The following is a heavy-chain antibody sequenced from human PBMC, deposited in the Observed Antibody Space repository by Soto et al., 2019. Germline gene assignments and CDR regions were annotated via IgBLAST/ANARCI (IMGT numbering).Heavy chain of an antibody. V-gene: IGHV1-69*13. D-gene: IGHD1-26*01. Sequence: ASVKVSCKASGGTFSSYAISWVRQAPGQGLEWMGGIIPIFGTANYAQKFQGRVTITADESTSTAYMELSSLRSEDTALYYCARHPSGSYGQIDYWGQGTLVTVSS. J-gene: IGHJ4*01. CDR3: ARHPSGSYGQIDY. CDR1: GGTFSSYA. CDR2: IIPIFGTA.